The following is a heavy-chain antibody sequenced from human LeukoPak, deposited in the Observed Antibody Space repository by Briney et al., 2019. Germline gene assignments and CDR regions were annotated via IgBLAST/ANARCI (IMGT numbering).Heavy chain of an antibody. CDR1: GDSISSYS. V-gene: IGHV4-59*01. CDR3: AREVTIFGVAPRRPNYYYYMDV. CDR2: IYYSGST. D-gene: IGHD3-3*01. J-gene: IGHJ6*03. Sequence: SETLSLTCTVSGDSISSYSWNWIRQPPGKGLEWIGYIYYSGSTNYNPSLKSRVTISVDTSKNQFSLKLSSVTAADTAVYYCAREVTIFGVAPRRPNYYYYMDVWGKGTTVTVSS.